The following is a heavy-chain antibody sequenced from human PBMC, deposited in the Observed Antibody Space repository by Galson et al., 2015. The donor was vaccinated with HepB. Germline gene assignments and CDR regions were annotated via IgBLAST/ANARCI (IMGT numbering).Heavy chain of an antibody. CDR2: IKQDGSEK. CDR3: ARDSVYYYDSSGYSDY. J-gene: IGHJ4*02. Sequence: SLRLSCAASGFTFSSYWMSWVRQAPGKGLEWVANIKQDGSEKYYVDSVKGRFTISRDNAKNSLYLQMNSLRAEDTAVYYCARDSVYYYDSSGYSDYWGQGTLVTVSS. CDR1: GFTFSSYW. D-gene: IGHD3-22*01. V-gene: IGHV3-7*03.